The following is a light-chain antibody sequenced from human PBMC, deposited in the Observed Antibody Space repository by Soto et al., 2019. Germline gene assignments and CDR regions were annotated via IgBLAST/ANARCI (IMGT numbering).Light chain of an antibody. Sequence: EILMTQSPDTLSVSPGERVTLSCRASRTVSNRLAWYQHKPGQAPRLLISGASTGATGIPPRFRGSGSGTEFTLTVDTLQSEDIAVYYCQQYNNWPRTFGQGTKVDIK. V-gene: IGKV3-15*01. CDR1: RTVSNR. J-gene: IGKJ1*01. CDR3: QQYNNWPRT. CDR2: GAS.